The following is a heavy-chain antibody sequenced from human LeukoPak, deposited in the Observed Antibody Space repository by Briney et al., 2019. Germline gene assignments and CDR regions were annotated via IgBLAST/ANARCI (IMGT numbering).Heavy chain of an antibody. CDR1: GLTFSSYT. J-gene: IGHJ6*02. Sequence: GGTLRLSCGASGLTFSSYTMNWVRQAPGKGLEWVSAISGSGGTTYYAESVKGRFTISRDNSGDTLFLQMNSLRAEDTALYYCAKARGDRSSYGMDVWGQGTTVTVSS. V-gene: IGHV3-23*01. D-gene: IGHD2-21*01. CDR2: ISGSGGTT. CDR3: AKARGDRSSYGMDV.